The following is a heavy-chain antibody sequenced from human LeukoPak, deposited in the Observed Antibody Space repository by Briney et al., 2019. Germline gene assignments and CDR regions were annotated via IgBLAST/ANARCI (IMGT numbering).Heavy chain of an antibody. D-gene: IGHD3-3*01. CDR3: AKAGKYYDFWSGYYYYGMDV. Sequence: SVKVSCKASGGTFSSYAISWVRQAPGQGLEWMGGIIPIFGTANYAQKFQGRVTITADESTSTAYMELSSLRSEDTAVYYCAKAGKYYDFWSGYYYYGMDVWGQGTTVTVSS. V-gene: IGHV1-69*13. J-gene: IGHJ6*02. CDR2: IIPIFGTA. CDR1: GGTFSSYA.